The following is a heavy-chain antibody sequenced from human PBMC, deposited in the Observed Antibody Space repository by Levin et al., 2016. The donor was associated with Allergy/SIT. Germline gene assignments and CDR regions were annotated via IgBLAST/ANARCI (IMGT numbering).Heavy chain of an antibody. J-gene: IGHJ4*02. CDR2: IYWDDDK. D-gene: IGHD3-9*01. CDR3: GHLPEYYDILTEYVRKRFYFDS. V-gene: IGHV2-5*02. CDR1: GFSLSTHAAG. Sequence: SGPTLVKPTQTLRLACSFSGFSLSTHAAGVGWIRQPPGKALEWLAVIYWDDDKRYSPSLNSRLTITKDTSKNQVVLTMTNVDPVDTATYYCGHLPEYYDILTEYVRKRFYFDSWGQGIMVTVSS.